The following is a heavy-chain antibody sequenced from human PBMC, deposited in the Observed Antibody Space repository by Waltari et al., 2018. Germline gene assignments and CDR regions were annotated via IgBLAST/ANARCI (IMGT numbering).Heavy chain of an antibody. Sequence: EVQLVESGGGLVQPGGSLRLSCAASGVPLSSYWMSWVRQAPGKGLEWVANIKKDGSEEYYVDSVRGRFTISRDNAKNSRYLQMNSLRPEDTAVYYCARDQWFAFDIWGQGTMVTVSS. D-gene: IGHD3-22*01. CDR1: GVPLSSYW. J-gene: IGHJ3*02. CDR2: IKKDGSEE. CDR3: ARDQWFAFDI. V-gene: IGHV3-7*01.